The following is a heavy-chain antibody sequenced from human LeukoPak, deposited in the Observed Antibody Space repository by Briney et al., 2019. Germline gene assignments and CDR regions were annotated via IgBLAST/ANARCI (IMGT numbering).Heavy chain of an antibody. CDR3: ARRNGPFDY. Sequence: PSETLSRTCAVSGGSVSSGGYSWSWIRQPPGKDLEWIGYIYDSGSTYYNSSLKSRVTISVDRSKNHFSLKLSSLTAADTAVYYCARRNGPFDYWGQGTLVTVSS. CDR1: GGSVSSGGYS. D-gene: IGHD1-1*01. V-gene: IGHV4-30-2*01. CDR2: IYDSGST. J-gene: IGHJ4*02.